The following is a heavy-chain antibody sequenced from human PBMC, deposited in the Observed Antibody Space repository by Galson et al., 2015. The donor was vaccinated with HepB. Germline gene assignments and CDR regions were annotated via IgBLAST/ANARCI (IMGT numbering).Heavy chain of an antibody. CDR2: IIPIFGTA. CDR3: ARFLPHYYDSSGYYYQLDY. J-gene: IGHJ4*02. Sequence: SVKVSCKASGGTFSSYAIGWVRQAPGQGLEWMGGIIPIFGTANYAQKFQGRVTITADESTSTAYMELSSLRSEDTAVYYCARFLPHYYDSSGYYYQLDYWGQGTLVTVSS. D-gene: IGHD3-22*01. CDR1: GGTFSSYA. V-gene: IGHV1-69*13.